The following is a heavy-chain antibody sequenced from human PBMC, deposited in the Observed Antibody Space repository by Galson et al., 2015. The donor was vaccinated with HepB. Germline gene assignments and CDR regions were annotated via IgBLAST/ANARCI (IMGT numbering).Heavy chain of an antibody. V-gene: IGHV3-72*01. D-gene: IGHD1-1*01. CDR2: SRNKANGYTT. CDR1: GFFFSDHY. J-gene: IGHJ5*02. CDR3: AMSPEAGTHH. Sequence: SLRLSCAASGFFFSDHYMDWVRQAPGKGLEWVGRSRNKANGYTTAYAASVKGRFTISGVDSMNSLHLQMNGLKIEDTAVYYCAMSPEAGTHHWGQGTLVTVSS.